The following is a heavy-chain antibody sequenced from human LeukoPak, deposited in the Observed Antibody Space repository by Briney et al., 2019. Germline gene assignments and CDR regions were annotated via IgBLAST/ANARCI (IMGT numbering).Heavy chain of an antibody. CDR1: GFTFSSYS. CDR2: ISSSSSYI. Sequence: GGSLRLSCAASGFTFSSYSMNWVRQAPGKGLEWVSSISSSSSYIYYADSVKGRFTISRDNAKNSLYLQMNSLRAEDTAVYYCARVENYDDYTDYWGQGTLVTVSS. CDR3: ARVENYDDYTDY. D-gene: IGHD4-17*01. J-gene: IGHJ4*02. V-gene: IGHV3-21*01.